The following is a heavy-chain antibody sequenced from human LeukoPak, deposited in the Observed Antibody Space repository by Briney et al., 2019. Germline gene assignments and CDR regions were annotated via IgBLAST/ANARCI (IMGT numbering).Heavy chain of an antibody. V-gene: IGHV3-30*18. D-gene: IGHD3-10*01. Sequence: GGSLRLSCAASGFTVSSNYMRWVRQAPGKGLEWVAVISYDGSNKYYADSVKGRFTISRDNSKNTLYLQMNSLRAEDTAVYYCAKEKGITMVRGVIHYYGMDVWGQGTTVTVSS. J-gene: IGHJ6*02. CDR3: AKEKGITMVRGVIHYYGMDV. CDR1: GFTVSSNY. CDR2: ISYDGSNK.